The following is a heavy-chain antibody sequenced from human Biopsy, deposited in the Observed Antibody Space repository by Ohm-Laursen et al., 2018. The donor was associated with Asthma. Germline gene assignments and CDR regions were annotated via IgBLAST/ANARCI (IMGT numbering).Heavy chain of an antibody. CDR3: ARTYFDFLTGQVHDAFAM. V-gene: IGHV1-3*04. CDR1: GYNFISFA. Sequence: ASVKVSCKASGYNFISFAIHWVRQAPGQRLEWMGWVNTGNGDTKYSQKFQGRLTISRDTSASTAYVDLSSLRSEDTAVYYCARTYFDFLTGQVHDAFAMWGQGTMVTVSS. D-gene: IGHD3-9*01. CDR2: VNTGNGDT. J-gene: IGHJ3*02.